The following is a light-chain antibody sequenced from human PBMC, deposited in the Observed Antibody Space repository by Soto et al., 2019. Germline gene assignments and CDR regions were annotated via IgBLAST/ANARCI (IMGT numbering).Light chain of an antibody. CDR3: QQSYSLPPYT. J-gene: IGKJ2*01. V-gene: IGKV1-39*01. Sequence: DIQMTQSPSSLSASVGDRVTITCRASQYINNYLNWYQQKPGKAPKLLIYLASSLQSGVPSRFSGSGSGTDFTLTISSLQPEAFATYYCQQSYSLPPYTFGQGTKLEIK. CDR1: QYINNY. CDR2: LAS.